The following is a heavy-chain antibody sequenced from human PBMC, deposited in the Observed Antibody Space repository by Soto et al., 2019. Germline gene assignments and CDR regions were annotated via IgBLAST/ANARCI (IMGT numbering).Heavy chain of an antibody. CDR3: TTAGGYSYVNYYYGMDV. CDR1: GFTFSNAW. J-gene: IGHJ6*02. D-gene: IGHD5-18*01. V-gene: IGHV3-15*07. Sequence: GGSLRLSCAASGFTFSNAWMNWVRQAPGKGLEWVGRIKSKTDGGTTDYAAPVKGRFTISRDDSKNTLYLQMNSLKTEDTAVYYCTTAGGYSYVNYYYGMDVWGQGTTVTVSS. CDR2: IKSKTDGGTT.